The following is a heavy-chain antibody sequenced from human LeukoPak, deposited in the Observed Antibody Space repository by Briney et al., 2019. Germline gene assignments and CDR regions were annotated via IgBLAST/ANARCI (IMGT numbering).Heavy chain of an antibody. D-gene: IGHD3-22*01. CDR3: ARRITYYYDSSGYQGGPFDY. V-gene: IGHV4-34*01. CDR1: GGSFSGYY. J-gene: IGHJ4*02. Sequence: PSETLSLTCAVYGGSFSGYYWSWIRQPPGKGLEWIGEINHSGSTNYNPSLKSRVTISVDTSKNQFSLKLSSVTAADTAGYYCARRITYYYDSSGYQGGPFDYWGQGTLVTVSS. CDR2: INHSGST.